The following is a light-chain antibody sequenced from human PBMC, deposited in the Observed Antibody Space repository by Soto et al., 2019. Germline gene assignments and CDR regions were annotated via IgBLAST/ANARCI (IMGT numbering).Light chain of an antibody. V-gene: IGKV1-39*01. CDR2: DVY. CDR1: QTIGSY. CDR3: QQGYSIPALT. J-gene: IGKJ4*01. Sequence: DIQMTPSPYSLSASVGDRVPISCRASQTIGSYLHWYHHKPGRVPSLLISDVYTLQSGVTGRFRGSVSETEFTLTITYVQPEDFATYYCQQGYSIPALTFGGGTKLELK.